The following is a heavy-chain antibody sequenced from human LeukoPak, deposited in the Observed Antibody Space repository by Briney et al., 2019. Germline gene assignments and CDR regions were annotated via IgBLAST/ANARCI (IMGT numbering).Heavy chain of an antibody. CDR1: GFTFYAYA. CDR3: AKDAWTYCSDCSRRPTSLYY. CDR2: IGGSGDST. Sequence: GGSLRLSCAASGFTFYAYAMTWVRQAPGKGLEWVSGIGGSGDSTIYADSLRGRFTISRDNSKDTLYLQMNNLRAEDTAIYYCAKDAWTYCSDCSRRPTSLYYWGQGTLVTVSS. J-gene: IGHJ4*02. D-gene: IGHD2-15*01. V-gene: IGHV3-23*01.